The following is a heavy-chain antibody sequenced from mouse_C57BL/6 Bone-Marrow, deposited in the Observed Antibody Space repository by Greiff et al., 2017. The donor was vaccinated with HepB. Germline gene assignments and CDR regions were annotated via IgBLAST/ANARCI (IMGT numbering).Heavy chain of an antibody. CDR2: IYPGSGNT. CDR3: ARDGSSYLAWFAY. J-gene: IGHJ3*01. D-gene: IGHD1-1*01. Sequence: VQLQQSGAELVRPGASVKLSCKASGYTFTDYYINWVKQRPGQGLEWIARIYPGSGNTYYNEKFKGKATLTAEKSSSTAYMQLSSLTSEDSAVYFCARDGSSYLAWFAYWGQGTLVTVSA. V-gene: IGHV1-76*01. CDR1: GYTFTDYY.